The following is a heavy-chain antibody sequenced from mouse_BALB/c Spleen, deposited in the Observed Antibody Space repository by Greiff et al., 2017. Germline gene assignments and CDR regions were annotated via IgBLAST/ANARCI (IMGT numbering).Heavy chain of an antibody. CDR3: AREYYDYDSAWFAY. J-gene: IGHJ3*01. CDR1: GFSLTSYG. D-gene: IGHD2-4*01. Sequence: VQLKESGPGLVAPSQSLSITCTVSGFSLTSYGVHWVRQPPGKGLEWLGVIWAGGSTNYNSALMSRLSISKDNSKSQVFLKMNSLQTDDTAMYYCAREYYDYDSAWFAYWGQGTLVTVSA. V-gene: IGHV2-9*02. CDR2: IWAGGST.